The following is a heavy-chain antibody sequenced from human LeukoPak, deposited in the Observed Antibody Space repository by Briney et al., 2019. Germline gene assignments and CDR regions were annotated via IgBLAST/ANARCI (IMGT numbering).Heavy chain of an antibody. Sequence: ASVKVSCKASGYTFTSYGISWVRQAPGQGLEWMGWISAYNDNTNYAQKLQGRVTMTTDTSTSTAYMELRSLRSDDTAVYYCARDLGAALTYYYYGMDVWGQGTTVTVSS. CDR3: ARDLGAALTYYYYGMDV. V-gene: IGHV1-18*01. J-gene: IGHJ6*02. CDR1: GYTFTSYG. D-gene: IGHD6-13*01. CDR2: ISAYNDNT.